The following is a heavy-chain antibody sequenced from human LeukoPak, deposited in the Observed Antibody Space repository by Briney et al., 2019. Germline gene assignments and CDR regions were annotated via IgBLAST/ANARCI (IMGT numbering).Heavy chain of an antibody. D-gene: IGHD2-2*01. CDR2: ISAYNGNT. CDR3: ARDPGVVAGRGYYYGMDV. J-gene: IGHJ6*02. CDR1: GYTFTSYG. Sequence: GASVKVSCKASGYTFTSYGISWVRQAPGQGLEWMGWISAYNGNTNYAQKLQGRVTMATDTSTSTAYMELRSLRSDDTAVYYCARDPGVVAGRGYYYGMDVWGQGTTVTVSS. V-gene: IGHV1-18*01.